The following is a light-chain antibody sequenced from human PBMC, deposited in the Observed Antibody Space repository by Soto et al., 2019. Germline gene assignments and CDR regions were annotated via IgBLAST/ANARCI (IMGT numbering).Light chain of an antibody. J-gene: IGKJ5*01. Sequence: EIVLTQSPATLSLSPGERATLSCRASQSVGTYLAWYQQKPGQPPRLLLYDASNRATGIQARFSGSGSGTDFTLTISSLEPEDFAIYYCQQRSNWPPITFGQGTRLEIK. CDR3: QQRSNWPPIT. V-gene: IGKV3-11*01. CDR2: DAS. CDR1: QSVGTY.